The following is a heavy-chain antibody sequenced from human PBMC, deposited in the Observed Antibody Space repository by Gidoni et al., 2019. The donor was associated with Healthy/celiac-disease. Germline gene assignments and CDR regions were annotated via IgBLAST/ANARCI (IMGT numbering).Heavy chain of an antibody. D-gene: IGHD2-8*01. J-gene: IGHJ4*02. V-gene: IGHV3-15*01. CDR3: TTRTYCTNGVCLDY. CDR2: IKSKTDGGIT. CDR1: GFTFSNAW. Sequence: EVQLVESGGGLVKPGGSLRLSCAASGFTFSNAWMSWVRQAPGKGLEWVGRIKSKTDGGITDYAAPVKGRFTIARDDSKNTLYLQMNSLKTEDTAVYYCTTRTYCTNGVCLDYWGQGTLVTVSS.